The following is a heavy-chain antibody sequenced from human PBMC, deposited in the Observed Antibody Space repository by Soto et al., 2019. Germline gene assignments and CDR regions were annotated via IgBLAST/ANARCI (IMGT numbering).Heavy chain of an antibody. CDR1: GGNRYT. V-gene: IGHV1-69*02. Sequence: SVKVSCKGSGGNRYTITWVRQAPGQGLEWMGRIIPMFGIATYAQNFQGRVTISADKSTSTAYMELSSLRSEDTAVYYCARGWSYYYDSSGPIKAPFDYWGQGTLVTVSS. J-gene: IGHJ4*02. CDR2: IIPMFGIA. CDR3: ARGWSYYYDSSGPIKAPFDY. D-gene: IGHD3-22*01.